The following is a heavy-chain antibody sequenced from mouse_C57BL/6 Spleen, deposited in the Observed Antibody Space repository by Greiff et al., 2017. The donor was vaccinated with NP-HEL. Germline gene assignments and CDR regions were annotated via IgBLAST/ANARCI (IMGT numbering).Heavy chain of an antibody. CDR1: GFTFSSYA. CDR3: TRWAQVSYYAMDY. Sequence: EVHLVESGEGLVKPGGSLKLSCAASGFTFSSYAMSWVRQTPEKRLEWVAYISSGGDYIYYADTVKGRFTISRDNARNTLYLQMSSLKSEDTAMYYCTRWAQVSYYAMDYWGQGTSVTVSS. CDR2: ISSGGDYI. J-gene: IGHJ4*01. V-gene: IGHV5-9-1*02. D-gene: IGHD3-2*02.